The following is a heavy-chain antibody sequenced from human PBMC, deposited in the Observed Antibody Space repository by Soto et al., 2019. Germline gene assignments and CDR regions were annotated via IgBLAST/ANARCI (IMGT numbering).Heavy chain of an antibody. Sequence: QLQLQESGPGLVKPSETLSLTCTVSGGSISSSSYYWGWIRQPPGKGLEWIGSIYYSGSTYYNPSLKSRVTISVDTSKNQFSLKLSSVTAADTAVYYCASVKVGSSSWKTYYYYGMDVWGQGTTVTVSS. CDR2: IYYSGST. CDR3: ASVKVGSSSWKTYYYYGMDV. D-gene: IGHD6-13*01. J-gene: IGHJ6*02. V-gene: IGHV4-39*01. CDR1: GGSISSSSYY.